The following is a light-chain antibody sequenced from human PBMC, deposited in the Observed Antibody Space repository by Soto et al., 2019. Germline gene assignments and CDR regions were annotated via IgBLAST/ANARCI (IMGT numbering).Light chain of an antibody. V-gene: IGKV1-9*01. Sequence: DIQLTQSPSFLSASVGNRVTITCRASQGISSYLAWYQQKPGKAPKLLIYAASTLQSGVPSRFSGSESGTEFTLTISSLQPEDFATYYCQQLNTYPLTFGGGTKVDI. CDR3: QQLNTYPLT. CDR1: QGISSY. CDR2: AAS. J-gene: IGKJ4*01.